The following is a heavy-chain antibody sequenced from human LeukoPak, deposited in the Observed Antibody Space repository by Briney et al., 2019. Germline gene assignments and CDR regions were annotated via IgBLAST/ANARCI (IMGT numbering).Heavy chain of an antibody. CDR2: IGGSGGST. V-gene: IGHV3-23*01. CDR1: GFTFSSYA. Sequence: GGSLRLSCAASGFTFSSYAMSWVRQAPGKGLEWVSAIGGSGGSTYYADSVKGRFTISRDNSKNTLYLQMDSLRAEDTAVYYCAKSPRWGDLDYWGQGTLVTVSS. J-gene: IGHJ4*02. D-gene: IGHD5-24*01. CDR3: AKSPRWGDLDY.